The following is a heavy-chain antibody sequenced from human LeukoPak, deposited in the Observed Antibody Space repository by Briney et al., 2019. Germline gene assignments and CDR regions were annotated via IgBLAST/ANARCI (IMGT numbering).Heavy chain of an antibody. D-gene: IGHD6-13*01. CDR1: GFTFSDYY. CDR3: ARAGSIAAAGTPDY. CDR2: ISSSSSHT. J-gene: IGHJ4*02. Sequence: GGSLRLSCAASGFTFSDYYMSWIRQAPGQGQEWVSYISSSSSHTTYADSVEGRFTISRDNAKNSLSLQVNSLRADDTAVYYCARAGSIAAAGTPDYWGQGTLVTVSS. V-gene: IGHV3-11*06.